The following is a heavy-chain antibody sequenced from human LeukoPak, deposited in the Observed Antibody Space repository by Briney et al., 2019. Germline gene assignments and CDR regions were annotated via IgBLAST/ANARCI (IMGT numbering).Heavy chain of an antibody. Sequence: SETLSLTCTVSGGSVSSGSYYWSWIRQPPGKGLEWIGYLYYSGTTNYNPSLKSRVTISVDTSKNQFSLNLTSVTAADTAVYYCARDGYSTPPGDYWGQGTLVTVSS. J-gene: IGHJ4*02. D-gene: IGHD6-13*01. CDR2: LYYSGTT. CDR1: GGSVSSGSYY. V-gene: IGHV4-61*01. CDR3: ARDGYSTPPGDY.